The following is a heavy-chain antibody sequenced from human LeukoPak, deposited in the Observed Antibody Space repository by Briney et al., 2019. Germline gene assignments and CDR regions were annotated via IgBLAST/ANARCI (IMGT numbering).Heavy chain of an antibody. CDR2: ISSSSSYI. CDR3: ARDLAYGDDGL. CDR1: GFTFSNYS. D-gene: IGHD4-17*01. Sequence: GGSLRLSCAASGFTFSNYSMNWVRQAPGKGLEWVAFISSSSSYIFYADSLKGRFTISRDNAKNSLYLQMNSLRADDTAVYYCARDLAYGDDGLWGQGTLVTVSS. V-gene: IGHV3-21*01. J-gene: IGHJ4*02.